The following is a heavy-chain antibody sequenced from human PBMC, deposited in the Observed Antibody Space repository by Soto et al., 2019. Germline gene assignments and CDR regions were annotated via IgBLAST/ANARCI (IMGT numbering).Heavy chain of an antibody. D-gene: IGHD6-13*01. CDR3: ARERRVVGGYSSSWYDYFDS. J-gene: IGHJ4*02. V-gene: IGHV4-34*01. CDR1: GGSFSTYF. Sequence: SETLSLTCSVDGGSFSTYFWAWVRQPPGKGLEWVGEINQSGSSSYNPSLESRVSISVDTSKKQFSLKLSSVTAADTAVYYCARERRVVGGYSSSWYDYFDSWGQGTLVTVSS. CDR2: INQSGSS.